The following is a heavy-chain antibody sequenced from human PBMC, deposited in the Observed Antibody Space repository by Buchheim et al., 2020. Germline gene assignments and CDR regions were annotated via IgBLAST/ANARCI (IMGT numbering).Heavy chain of an antibody. CDR1: GGSISSGGYY. Sequence: QVQLQESGPGLVKPSQTLSLTCTVSGGSISSGGYYWSWIRQHPGKGLEWIGYIYYSGSTYYNPSLKSRVTISVDTSKNQFSLKLSSVTAADTAVYYCARVDDTAMVMSSRWGYYGMDVWGQGTT. V-gene: IGHV4-31*03. CDR2: IYYSGST. CDR3: ARVDDTAMVMSSRWGYYGMDV. D-gene: IGHD5-18*01. J-gene: IGHJ6*02.